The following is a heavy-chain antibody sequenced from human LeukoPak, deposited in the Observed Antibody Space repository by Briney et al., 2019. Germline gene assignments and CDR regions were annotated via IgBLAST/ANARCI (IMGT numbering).Heavy chain of an antibody. Sequence: GGSLRLSCAASGFIFSDYSMNWVRQAPGKGLEWISYVGIDSGNTKYADSVKGRFTISGDNAKKSLYLQMNSLRVEDTAVYHCARDYRFAFDNWGQGTLVTVSS. CDR1: GFIFSDYS. J-gene: IGHJ4*02. CDR3: ARDYRFAFDN. CDR2: VGIDSGNT. V-gene: IGHV3-21*05.